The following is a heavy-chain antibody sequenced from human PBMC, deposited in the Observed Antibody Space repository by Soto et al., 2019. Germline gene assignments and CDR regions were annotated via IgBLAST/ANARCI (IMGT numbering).Heavy chain of an antibody. J-gene: IGHJ2*01. CDR1: GYSFTSYW. D-gene: IGHD3-22*01. V-gene: IGHV5-51*03. CDR3: ARYNYYDSSGYPGWYFDL. CDR2: IYPGDSDT. Sequence: EVQLVQSGAEVKKPGESLKISCKGSGYSFTSYWIGWVRQMPGKGLEWMGIIYPGDSDTRYSPSFQGQVTISADKSISTAYLQWSSLKASDTAMYYCARYNYYDSSGYPGWYFDLWGRGTLVTVSS.